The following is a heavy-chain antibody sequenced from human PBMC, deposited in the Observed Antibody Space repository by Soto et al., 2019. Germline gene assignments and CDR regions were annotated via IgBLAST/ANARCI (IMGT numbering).Heavy chain of an antibody. Sequence: WASVKVSCKASGGTFSSYAISWVRQAPGQGLEWMGGIIPIFGTANYAQKFQGRVTITADESTSTAYMELSSLRSEDTAVYYCARGEDYYDSSGSTNWFDPWGQGTLVTVSS. J-gene: IGHJ5*02. D-gene: IGHD3-22*01. CDR3: ARGEDYYDSSGSTNWFDP. V-gene: IGHV1-69*13. CDR2: IIPIFGTA. CDR1: GGTFSSYA.